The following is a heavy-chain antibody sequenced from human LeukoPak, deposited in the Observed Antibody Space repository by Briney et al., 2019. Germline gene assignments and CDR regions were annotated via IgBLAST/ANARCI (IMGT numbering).Heavy chain of an antibody. J-gene: IGHJ4*02. D-gene: IGHD3-10*01. CDR3: ARAEYGSGSYHPDY. V-gene: IGHV1-2*02. Sequence: ASVKVSCKASGYTFTGYYMHWVRQAPGQGLEWMGWINPNSGGTNYAQKFQGRVTMTRDTFISTAYMELSRLRSDDTAVYYCARAEYGSGSYHPDYWGQGTLVTVSS. CDR2: INPNSGGT. CDR1: GYTFTGYY.